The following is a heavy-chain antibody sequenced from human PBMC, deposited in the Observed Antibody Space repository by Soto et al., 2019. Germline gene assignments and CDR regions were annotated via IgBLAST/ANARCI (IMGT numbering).Heavy chain of an antibody. J-gene: IGHJ4*02. CDR3: ARVVTMVRGVTPQLRYFDY. D-gene: IGHD3-10*01. Sequence: TLSLACAVSGGSVSSGCYAWSWIRQPPGKGLEWIGYIYHSGSTYYNPSLKTRFTISVDRSKNQFSLKLSSVTAADTAVYYCARVVTMVRGVTPQLRYFDYWGQGTLVTVSS. CDR2: IYHSGST. V-gene: IGHV4-30-2*01. CDR1: GGSVSSGCYA.